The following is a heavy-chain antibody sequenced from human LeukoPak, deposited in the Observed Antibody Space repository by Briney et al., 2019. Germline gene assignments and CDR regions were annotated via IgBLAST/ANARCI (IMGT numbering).Heavy chain of an antibody. CDR1: GFTFSSYA. CDR3: AKGDKMAAGGTEYFDN. Sequence: GGSLRLSCAASGFTFSSYAMSWVRQAPGKGLEWVSAISGSGGSTYYTDSVEGRFTISRDNSKNTLYLQMNRLRAEDTAVYYCAKGDKMAAGGTEYFDNWGQGTLVTVSS. J-gene: IGHJ4*02. V-gene: IGHV3-23*01. D-gene: IGHD6-13*01. CDR2: ISGSGGST.